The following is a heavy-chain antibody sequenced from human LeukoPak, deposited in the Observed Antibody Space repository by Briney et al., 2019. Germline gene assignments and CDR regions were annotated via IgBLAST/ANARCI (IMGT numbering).Heavy chain of an antibody. CDR2: INHSGST. CDR3: ARSDRVFNYYGSGSYPAPPDY. V-gene: IGHV4-34*01. CDR1: GGSFSGYY. D-gene: IGHD3-10*01. Sequence: SETLSLTCAVYGGSFSGYYWSWIRQPPGKGLEWIGEINHSGSTNYNPSLKSRVTISVDTSKNQFSLKLSSVTAADTAVYCCARSDRVFNYYGSGSYPAPPDYWGQGTLVTVSS. J-gene: IGHJ4*02.